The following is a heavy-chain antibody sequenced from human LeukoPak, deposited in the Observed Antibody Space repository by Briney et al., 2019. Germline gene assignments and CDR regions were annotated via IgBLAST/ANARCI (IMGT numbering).Heavy chain of an antibody. V-gene: IGHV3-7*01. D-gene: IGHD5-12*01. CDR1: GFTFSDYW. CDR2: IKHDGSEN. CDR3: ARDRYSGFETHFDY. J-gene: IGHJ4*02. Sequence: GGSLRLSCAASGFTFSDYWMSWVRQAPGQGLEWVANIKHDGSENYYVDSVKGRFTISRDNARNSLYLQMSSLRAEDTAVYYCARDRYSGFETHFDYWGQGTLVTVSS.